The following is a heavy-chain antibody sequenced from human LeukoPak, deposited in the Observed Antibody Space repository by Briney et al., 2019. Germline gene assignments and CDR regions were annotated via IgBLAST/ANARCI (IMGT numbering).Heavy chain of an antibody. CDR2: FCFSGNT. CDR3: SRESGAFCPFGY. CDR1: SGSISTSSYY. J-gene: IGHJ4*02. Sequence: SETLSLTCTVSSGSISTSSYYWGWIRQPPGKGLEWIGSFCFSGNTYYNPSLKGRVTISVDTSKNQFSLKLSSVTAADTAIYYCSRESGAFCPFGYWGQGTLVIVPP. V-gene: IGHV4-39*07. D-gene: IGHD1-26*01.